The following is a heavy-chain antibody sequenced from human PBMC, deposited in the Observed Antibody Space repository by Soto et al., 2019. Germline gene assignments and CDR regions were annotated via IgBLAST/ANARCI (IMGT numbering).Heavy chain of an antibody. CDR3: AATLGMPYYYGMDV. V-gene: IGHV1-58*01. D-gene: IGHD7-27*01. Sequence: SVKVSCKASGFTFTSSAVQWVRQARGQRLEWIGWIVVGSGNTNYAQKFQERVTITRDMSTSTAYMELSSLRSEETAVYYCAATLGMPYYYGMDVWCQGNTVTVS. CDR2: IVVGSGNT. CDR1: GFTFTSSA. J-gene: IGHJ6*02.